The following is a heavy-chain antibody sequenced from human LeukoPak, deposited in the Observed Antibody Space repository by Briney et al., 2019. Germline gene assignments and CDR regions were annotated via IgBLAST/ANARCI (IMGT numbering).Heavy chain of an antibody. CDR3: ARMVVDLNFDY. J-gene: IGHJ4*02. D-gene: IGHD2-15*01. V-gene: IGHV4-39*01. CDR1: GGSISSSSYY. Sequence: SETLSLTCIVSGGSISSSSYYWGWIRQPPGKGLEWIGSIYCSGSTYYNPSLKSRVTISVDTSKNQFSLKLSSVTAADTAVYYCARMVVDLNFDYWGQGTLVTVSS. CDR2: IYCSGST.